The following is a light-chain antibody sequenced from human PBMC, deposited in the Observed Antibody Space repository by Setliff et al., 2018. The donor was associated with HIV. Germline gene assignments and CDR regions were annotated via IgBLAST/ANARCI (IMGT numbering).Light chain of an antibody. CDR1: RSDVGDYNF. CDR2: EVS. Sequence: QSVLTQPASVSGSPGQSITISCSGTRSDVGDYNFVSWYQQYPGRALKLLIYEVSNRPSGVSARFAGSKFGNTASLTISGLQDEDEAYYYCCSYRSSDTLGFGGGTKATVL. CDR3: CSYRSSDTLG. V-gene: IGLV2-14*03. J-gene: IGLJ2*01.